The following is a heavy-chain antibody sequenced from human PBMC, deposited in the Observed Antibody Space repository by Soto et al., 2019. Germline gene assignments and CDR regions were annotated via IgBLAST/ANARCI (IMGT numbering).Heavy chain of an antibody. J-gene: IGHJ5*02. V-gene: IGHV3-21*01. D-gene: IGHD2-2*01. CDR1: GFTFSSYS. CDR2: ISSSSSYI. CDR3: ASTRSSTSCYVHWFDP. Sequence: GGSLRLSCAASGFTFSSYSMNWVRQAPGKGLEWVSSISSSSSYIYYADSVKGRFTISRDNAKNSLYLQMNSLRAEDTAVYYCASTRSSTSCYVHWFDPWGQGTLVTVYS.